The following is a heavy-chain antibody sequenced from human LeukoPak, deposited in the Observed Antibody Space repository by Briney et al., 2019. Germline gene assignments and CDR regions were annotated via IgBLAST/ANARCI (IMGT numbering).Heavy chain of an antibody. CDR2: IFYSGSS. Sequence: SETLSLTCTASGDSLNSYYWSWIRQPPGEGLQWIGYIFYSGSSNYNASLRSRVAISVDTSKNQFSLKLTSVTAADTAVYYCAGRAARFFDYWGQGIPVTVSS. J-gene: IGHJ4*02. CDR1: GDSLNSYY. V-gene: IGHV4-59*01. CDR3: AGRAARFFDY. D-gene: IGHD6-25*01.